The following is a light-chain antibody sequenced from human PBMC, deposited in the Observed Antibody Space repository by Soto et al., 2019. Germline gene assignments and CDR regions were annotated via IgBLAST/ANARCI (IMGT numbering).Light chain of an antibody. J-gene: IGLJ1*01. Sequence: QSVLTQPPSASGSPGQSVAISCTGTSSDVGGYNFVSWYQQHPGKAPRLVIYEVTKLPSGIPDRFSGSKSGNTASLTVSGLQAEDEADYYCSSYAGNRHFYVFGTGTKLTVL. V-gene: IGLV2-8*01. CDR2: EVT. CDR1: SSDVGGYNF. CDR3: SSYAGNRHFYV.